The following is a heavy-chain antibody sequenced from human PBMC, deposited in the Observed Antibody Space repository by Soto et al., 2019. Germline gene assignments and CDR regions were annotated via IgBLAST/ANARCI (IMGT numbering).Heavy chain of an antibody. D-gene: IGHD2-2*02. Sequence: SVKVSCKXSGFTFTSSAVQWVRQARGQRLEWIGWIVVGSGNTNYAQKFQERVTITRDMSTSTAYMELSSLRSEDTAVYYCAAERGYCSSTSCYMYYYGMDVWGQGTTVTVSS. J-gene: IGHJ6*02. CDR2: IVVGSGNT. CDR1: GFTFTSSA. CDR3: AAERGYCSSTSCYMYYYGMDV. V-gene: IGHV1-58*01.